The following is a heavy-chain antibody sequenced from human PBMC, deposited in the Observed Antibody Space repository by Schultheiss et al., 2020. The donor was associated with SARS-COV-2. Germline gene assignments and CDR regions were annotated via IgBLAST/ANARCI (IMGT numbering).Heavy chain of an antibody. CDR2: IWFDGSIK. Sequence: GGSLRLSCAASGFTFSSYWMHWVRQAPGKGLEWVAVIWFDGSIKYYAGSVKGRFTISRDNSKNTLYLQMNSLRAGDTAVYYCARDLNVWGSYRSFAFDIWGQGTMVTVSS. CDR3: ARDLNVWGSYRSFAFDI. D-gene: IGHD3-16*02. CDR1: GFTFSSYW. V-gene: IGHV3-33*08. J-gene: IGHJ3*02.